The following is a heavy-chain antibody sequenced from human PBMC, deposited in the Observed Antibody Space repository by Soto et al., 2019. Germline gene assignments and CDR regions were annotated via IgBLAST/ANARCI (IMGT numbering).Heavy chain of an antibody. CDR1: GGTFSSYA. D-gene: IGHD3-22*01. CDR3: ARDTAGVVIDYYYYGMDV. Sequence: QVQLVQSGAEVKKPGSSVKVSCKASGGTFSSYAISWVRQAPGQGLEWMGGIIPIFGTANYAQKFQGRVTITADESTSTAYMELSSLRSEDTAVYYCARDTAGVVIDYYYYGMDVWGQGTTVTVSS. V-gene: IGHV1-69*01. CDR2: IIPIFGTA. J-gene: IGHJ6*02.